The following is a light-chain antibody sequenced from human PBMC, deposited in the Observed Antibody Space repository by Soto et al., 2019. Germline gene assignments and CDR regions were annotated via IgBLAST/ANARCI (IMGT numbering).Light chain of an antibody. CDR1: QSIGDS. Sequence: IQMTQSPSTLSASVGDRVTITCRASQSIGDSLAWYQQVPGQAPYLLIYPASTLQSGVPSRFSGSGSGTDFTLTINSLQPEDFATYYCQQGYNFPRAFGQGTNVDIK. V-gene: IGKV1-12*01. CDR3: QQGYNFPRA. J-gene: IGKJ1*01. CDR2: PAS.